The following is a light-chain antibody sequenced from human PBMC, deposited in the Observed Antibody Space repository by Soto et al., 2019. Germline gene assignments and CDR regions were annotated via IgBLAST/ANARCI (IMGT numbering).Light chain of an antibody. J-gene: IGLJ3*02. CDR3: AVWDDSLSGWV. Sequence: QSVLTHPPSTSGTPGQRVTISCSGSSSNIGRDYVYWFQQLPGTAPKLLIYTNNQRPSGVPDRFSGSKSGTSASLAISGLRSEDEAEYYCAVWDDSLSGWVFGGGTKLTVL. CDR1: SSNIGRDY. V-gene: IGLV1-47*02. CDR2: TNN.